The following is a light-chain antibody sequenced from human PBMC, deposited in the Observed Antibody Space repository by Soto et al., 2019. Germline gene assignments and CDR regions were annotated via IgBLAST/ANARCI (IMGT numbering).Light chain of an antibody. Sequence: QSVLTQPPSASGSLGQSVTISCTGTSSDGGGYNYVSWYQQHPGRDPKLMIYEVNKRPSGVPDRFSGAKSGNTASLTVSGLQAEDEADDYCSSYAAINHLMFGGGTKRTVL. V-gene: IGLV2-8*01. J-gene: IGLJ3*02. CDR3: SSYAAINHLM. CDR2: EVN. CDR1: SSDGGGYNY.